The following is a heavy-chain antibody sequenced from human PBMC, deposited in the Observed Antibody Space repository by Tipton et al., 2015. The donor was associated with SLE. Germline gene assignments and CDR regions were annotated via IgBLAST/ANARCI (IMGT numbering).Heavy chain of an antibody. CDR3: ARDPPSSYYYGMDV. Sequence: TLSLTCVVSDDAITNNYFWGWVRQPPGGGLEWIGSIFHSGTSHYNPSLQSRVSISVDTSKNQFSLELTSVTAADTAVYFCARDPPSSYYYGMDVWGRGATVTVSS. CDR1: DDAITNNYF. CDR2: IFHSGTS. J-gene: IGHJ6*02. V-gene: IGHV4-38-2*02. D-gene: IGHD3-10*01.